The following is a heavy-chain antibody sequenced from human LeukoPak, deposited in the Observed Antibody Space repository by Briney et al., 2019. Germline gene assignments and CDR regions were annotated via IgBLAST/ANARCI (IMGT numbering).Heavy chain of an antibody. J-gene: IGHJ6*02. D-gene: IGHD4-17*01. CDR3: ARAMTVTTSPFGMDV. CDR1: GGSFSGYY. V-gene: IGHV4-34*01. Sequence: SETLSLTCAVYGGSFSGYYWSWIRQPPGKGLEWIGEINHSGSTNYNLSLKSRVTISVDTSKNQFSLKLSSVTAADTAVYYCARAMTVTTSPFGMDVWGQGTTVTVSS. CDR2: INHSGST.